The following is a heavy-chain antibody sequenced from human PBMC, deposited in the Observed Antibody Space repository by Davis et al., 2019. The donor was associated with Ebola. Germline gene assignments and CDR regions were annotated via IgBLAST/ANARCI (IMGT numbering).Heavy chain of an antibody. CDR3: ARGPGAAGDDY. Sequence: AASVKVSCKASGYTFTGYYMHWVRQAPGQGLEWMGRINPNSGGTNYAQKFQGRVTITADKSTSTAYMELSSLRSEDTAVYYCARGPGAAGDDYWGQGTLVTVSS. J-gene: IGHJ4*02. V-gene: IGHV1-2*06. CDR1: GYTFTGYY. CDR2: INPNSGGT. D-gene: IGHD6-13*01.